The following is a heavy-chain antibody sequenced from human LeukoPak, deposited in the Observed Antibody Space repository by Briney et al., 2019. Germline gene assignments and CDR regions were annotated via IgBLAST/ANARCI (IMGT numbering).Heavy chain of an antibody. CDR3: ARDSPAAKLGHAFDI. D-gene: IGHD2-2*01. J-gene: IGHJ3*02. CDR1: GGSISSYY. Sequence: PSETLSLTCTVSGGSISSYYWSWIRQPPGKGLEWIGYIYYSGSTNYNPSLKSRVTISVDTSKNQFSLKLSSVTAADTAVYYCARDSPAAKLGHAFDIWGQGTMVTVSS. CDR2: IYYSGST. V-gene: IGHV4-59*01.